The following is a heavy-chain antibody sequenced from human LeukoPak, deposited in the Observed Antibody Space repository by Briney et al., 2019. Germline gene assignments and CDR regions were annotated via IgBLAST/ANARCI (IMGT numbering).Heavy chain of an antibody. J-gene: IGHJ4*02. Sequence: GGSLRLSFSASGFTFSSYWMSSVRQAPGKGLEWVANIKKDGSEKYYVDSVKGRFTISRDNAKTSLYLQMNSLRAEDTAVYYCARDLSGVTGYSYGRGIDYWGQGTLVTVSS. CDR2: IKKDGSEK. D-gene: IGHD5-18*01. CDR1: GFTFSSYW. V-gene: IGHV3-7*01. CDR3: ARDLSGVTGYSYGRGIDY.